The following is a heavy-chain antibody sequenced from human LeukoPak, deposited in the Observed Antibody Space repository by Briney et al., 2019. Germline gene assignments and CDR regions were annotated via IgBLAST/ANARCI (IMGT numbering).Heavy chain of an antibody. CDR2: INPNSGGT. D-gene: IGHD3-3*01. CDR3: ARSSNVGITIFGVIEY. J-gene: IGHJ4*02. V-gene: IGHV1-2*02. CDR1: GYTFTSYG. Sequence: ASVKVSCKASGYTFTSYGISWVRQAPGQGLEWMGWINPNSGGTNYAQKFQGRVTMTRDTSISTAYMELSRLRSDDTAVYYCARSSNVGITIFGVIEYWGQGTLVTVSS.